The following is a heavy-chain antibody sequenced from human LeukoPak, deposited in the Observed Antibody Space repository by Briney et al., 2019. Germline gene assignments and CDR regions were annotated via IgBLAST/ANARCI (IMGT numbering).Heavy chain of an antibody. D-gene: IGHD2-15*01. Sequence: PGGSLRLSCADSGFTFSDDFMSWIRQAPGKGLEWLSHISSSGTGYYTDSVKCRATISSDNAKNSLYLQMNSLRAEDTAVYYCAKAPVTSCRGAFCYPFDYWGQGTLVTVSS. J-gene: IGHJ4*02. CDR3: AKAPVTSCRGAFCYPFDY. CDR2: ISSSGTG. V-gene: IGHV3-11*01. CDR1: GFTFSDDF.